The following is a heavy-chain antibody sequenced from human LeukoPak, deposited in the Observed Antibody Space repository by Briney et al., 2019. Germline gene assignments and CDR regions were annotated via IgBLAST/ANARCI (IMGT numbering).Heavy chain of an antibody. CDR2: ISAYNGNT. J-gene: IGHJ6*03. CDR1: GYTFTSYG. CDR3: ARDGTCYYDSGGYYRYYYMDV. Sequence: ASVKVSCKASGYTFTSYGISWVRQAPGQGLEWMGWISAYNGNTNYAQKLQGRVTMTTDTSTSTAYMELRSLRSDDTAVYYCARDGTCYYDSGGYYRYYYMDVWGKGTTVTVSS. V-gene: IGHV1-18*01. D-gene: IGHD3-22*01.